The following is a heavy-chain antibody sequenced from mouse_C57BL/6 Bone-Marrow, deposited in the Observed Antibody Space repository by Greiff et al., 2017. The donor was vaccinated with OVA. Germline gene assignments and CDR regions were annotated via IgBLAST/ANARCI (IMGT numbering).Heavy chain of an antibody. CDR1: GYTFTSYT. Sequence: VKLVESGAELARPGASVKMSCKASGYTFTSYTMHWVKQRPGQGLEWIGYINPSSGYTKYNQKFKDKATLTADKSSSTAYMQLSSLTSEDSAVYYCARGLRRDYYAMDYWGQGTSVTVSS. CDR3: ARGLRRDYYAMDY. J-gene: IGHJ4*01. CDR2: INPSSGYT. V-gene: IGHV1-4*01. D-gene: IGHD2-12*01.